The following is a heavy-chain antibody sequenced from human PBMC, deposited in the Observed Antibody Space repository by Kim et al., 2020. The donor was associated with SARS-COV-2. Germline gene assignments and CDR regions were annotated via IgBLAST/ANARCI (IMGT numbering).Heavy chain of an antibody. Sequence: GGSLRLSCAASGFTFSSYWMSWVRQAPGKGLEWVANIKQDGSAKYYVDSVKGRFTISRDNAKNSLYLQMNSLRAEDTAVYYCARRGPRWYSGSYSDYWGQGTLVTVSS. CDR2: IKQDGSAK. CDR3: ARRGPRWYSGSYSDY. J-gene: IGHJ4*02. CDR1: GFTFSSYW. D-gene: IGHD1-26*01. V-gene: IGHV3-7*01.